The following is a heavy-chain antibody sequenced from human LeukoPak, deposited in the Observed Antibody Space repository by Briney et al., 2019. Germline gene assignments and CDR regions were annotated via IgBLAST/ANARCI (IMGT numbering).Heavy chain of an antibody. J-gene: IGHJ5*02. Sequence: KTGGSLRLSCAASGFTFSDYYMSWIRQAPGKGLEWVSYMTSSGDTIYYADSVKGRFTISRDNANNPVYLQMNSLRAEDTAMYYCAREVVPSSGVVIVRGWFDPWGQGTLVTVPS. CDR1: GFTFSDYY. V-gene: IGHV3-11*01. CDR2: MTSSGDTI. CDR3: AREVVPSSGVVIVRGWFDP. D-gene: IGHD3-3*01.